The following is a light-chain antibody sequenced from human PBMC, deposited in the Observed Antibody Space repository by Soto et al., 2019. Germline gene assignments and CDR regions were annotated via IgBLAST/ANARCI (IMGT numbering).Light chain of an antibody. J-gene: IGLJ1*01. V-gene: IGLV2-14*01. CDR1: SSDVGGYNY. CDR2: EVS. CDR3: SSYTSSSTPYV. Sequence: QSALTQPASVSGSPGQSITISCTGTSSDVGGYNYVSWYQQHPGKAPKLMIYEVSNRPSGVSNRFSGSKSGNTASLTISGLQAEDAADYYCSSYTSSSTPYVFGTGTKLTGL.